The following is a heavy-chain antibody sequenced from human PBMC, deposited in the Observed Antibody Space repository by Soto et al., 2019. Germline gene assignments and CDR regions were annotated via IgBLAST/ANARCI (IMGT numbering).Heavy chain of an antibody. CDR1: GYTFTGYY. Sequence: GASVKVSCKASGYTFTGYYMHWVRQAPGQGLEWMGWINPNSGGTNYAQKFQGRVTMTRDTSISTAYMELSRLRSDDTAVYYCARDRLGRITIFGVVNWFDPWGQGTLVTVS. CDR3: ARDRLGRITIFGVVNWFDP. D-gene: IGHD3-3*01. J-gene: IGHJ5*02. CDR2: INPNSGGT. V-gene: IGHV1-2*02.